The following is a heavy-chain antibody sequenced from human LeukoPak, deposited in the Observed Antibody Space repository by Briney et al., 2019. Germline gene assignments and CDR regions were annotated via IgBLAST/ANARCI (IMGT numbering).Heavy chain of an antibody. V-gene: IGHV3-7*01. CDR1: GFTFSSYW. Sequence: GGSLRLSCAASGFTFSSYWMSWVRQAPGKGLEWVANIKQDGSEKYYVDSVKGRFTISRDNAKNSLYLQMNSLGAEDTAVYYCARAQPVGLELPYYFDYWGQGTLVTVSS. CDR3: ARAQPVGLELPYYFDY. D-gene: IGHD1-7*01. J-gene: IGHJ4*02. CDR2: IKQDGSEK.